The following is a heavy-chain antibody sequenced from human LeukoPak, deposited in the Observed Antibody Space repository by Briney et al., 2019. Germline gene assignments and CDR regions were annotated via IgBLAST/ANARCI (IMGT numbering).Heavy chain of an antibody. Sequence: PSQSLSLTCTVSGGSISSGGYYWSWIRQHPGKGLEWIGYIYHSGSTYYNPSLKSRVTISVDTSKNQFSLKLSSVTAADTAVYYCARSPSVYSSGWPEDYYFDYWGQGTLVTVSS. CDR3: ARSPSVYSSGWPEDYYFDY. D-gene: IGHD6-19*01. CDR2: IYHSGST. J-gene: IGHJ4*02. V-gene: IGHV4-31*03. CDR1: GGSISSGGYY.